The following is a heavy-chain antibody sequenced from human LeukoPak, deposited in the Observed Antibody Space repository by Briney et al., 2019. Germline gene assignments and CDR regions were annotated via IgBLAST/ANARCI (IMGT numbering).Heavy chain of an antibody. J-gene: IGHJ6*02. CDR2: IKQDESEK. V-gene: IGHV3-7*05. D-gene: IGHD6-13*01. Sequence: GGSLRLSCTASGFTLSNYWMSWGRQTPEQGLEWVANIKQDESEKVYVDSVKGRFTISRDNAKSSVYLQMSGLRADDTAVYYCARDPYSSTWSYGMDIWGQGTTVTVSS. CDR1: GFTLSNYW. CDR3: ARDPYSSTWSYGMDI.